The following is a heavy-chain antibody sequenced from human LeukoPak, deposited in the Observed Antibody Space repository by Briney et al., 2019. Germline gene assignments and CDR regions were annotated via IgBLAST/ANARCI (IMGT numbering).Heavy chain of an antibody. CDR2: IYHSGST. Sequence: SETLSLTCTVYGGSITSGGYYWSWIRQPPGKGLEWIGCIYHSGSTYYSPSLKSRVTISVDRSKNQFSLKLSSVTAADTAVYYCASSAELFDYWGQGTLVTVSS. D-gene: IGHD2-2*01. J-gene: IGHJ4*02. CDR3: ASSAELFDY. V-gene: IGHV4-30-2*01. CDR1: GGSITSGGYY.